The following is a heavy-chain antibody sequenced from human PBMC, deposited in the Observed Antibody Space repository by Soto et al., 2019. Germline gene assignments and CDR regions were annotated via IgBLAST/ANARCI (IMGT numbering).Heavy chain of an antibody. CDR1: GGSISSYY. V-gene: IGHV4-59*01. Sequence: QVQLQESGPGLVKPSETLSLTCTVSGGSISSYYWSWIRQPPGKGLEWIGYIYYSGSTNYNPSLTRRVTISVDTSKNQFSLKLSSVTAADTAVYYCAREGIVGAAHFDYWGQGTLVTVSS. J-gene: IGHJ4*02. CDR2: IYYSGST. D-gene: IGHD1-26*01. CDR3: AREGIVGAAHFDY.